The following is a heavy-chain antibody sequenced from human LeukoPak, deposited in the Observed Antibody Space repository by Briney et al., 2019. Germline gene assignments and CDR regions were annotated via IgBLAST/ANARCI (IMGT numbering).Heavy chain of an antibody. CDR3: VRDNGYCSGISCYFYYMDV. D-gene: IGHD2-2*01. Sequence: PGGSLRLSCAASGFTFSSYGMNWVRQAPGKGLEWVSSISGSGLNTYYADSVKGRFTISRDNSKNTLYLQMNSLRAEDTAVYYCVRDNGYCSGISCYFYYMDVWGKGTTVTVSS. V-gene: IGHV3-23*01. CDR1: GFTFSSYG. J-gene: IGHJ6*03. CDR2: ISGSGLNT.